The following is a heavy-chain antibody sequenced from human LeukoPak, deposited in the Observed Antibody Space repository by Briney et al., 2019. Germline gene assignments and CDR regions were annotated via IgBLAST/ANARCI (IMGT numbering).Heavy chain of an antibody. D-gene: IGHD5-12*01. J-gene: IGHJ4*02. Sequence: PGGSLRLSCAASGFTFSSYSMNWGRQAPGKGVEWVSSISSSSSYIYYADSVKGRFTISRDNAKSSLYLQMNSLRAEDTALYYCARGPGATYYFDYWGQGALVTVSS. CDR3: ARGPGATYYFDY. V-gene: IGHV3-21*04. CDR1: GFTFSSYS. CDR2: ISSSSSYI.